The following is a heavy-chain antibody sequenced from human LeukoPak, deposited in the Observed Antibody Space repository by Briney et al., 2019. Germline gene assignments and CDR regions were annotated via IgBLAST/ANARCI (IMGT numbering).Heavy chain of an antibody. V-gene: IGHV1-18*01. CDR3: ARDDSVPYYYDSSDKMRRGAFDY. CDR1: GYTFTSYG. D-gene: IGHD3-22*01. J-gene: IGHJ4*02. Sequence: GASVKVSCKASGYTFTSYGISWVRQAPGQGLEWMGWISAYNGNTNYAQKLQGRVTMTTDTSTSTAYMELRSLRSDDTAVYYCARDDSVPYYYDSSDKMRRGAFDYWGQGTLVTVSS. CDR2: ISAYNGNT.